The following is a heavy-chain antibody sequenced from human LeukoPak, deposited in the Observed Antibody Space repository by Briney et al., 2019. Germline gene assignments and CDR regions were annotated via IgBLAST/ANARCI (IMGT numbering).Heavy chain of an antibody. D-gene: IGHD6-13*01. J-gene: IGHJ6*03. Sequence: SETLSLTCTVSGGSISSYYWSWIRQPPGKGLEWIGYIYYSGSTNYNPSLKSRVTISVDTSKNQFSLKLSSVTAADTAVYYCARGGSSSWYHYYYYYMDVWGKGTTVTVSS. CDR2: IYYSGST. CDR3: ARGGSSSWYHYYYYYMDV. V-gene: IGHV4-59*01. CDR1: GGSISSYY.